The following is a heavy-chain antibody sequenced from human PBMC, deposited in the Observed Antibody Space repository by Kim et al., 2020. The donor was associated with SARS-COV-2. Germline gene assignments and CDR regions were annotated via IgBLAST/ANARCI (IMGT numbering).Heavy chain of an antibody. CDR2: IYYSGST. V-gene: IGHV4-39*01. CDR3: ARQVAGYFDY. J-gene: IGHJ4*02. Sequence: SETLSLTCTVSGGSISSSSYYWGWIRQPPGKGLEWIGSIYYSGSTYYNPSLKSRVTISVDTSKNQFSLKLSSVTASDTAVYYCARQVAGYFDYWGQGTLVTVSS. CDR1: GGSISSSSYY. D-gene: IGHD6-19*01.